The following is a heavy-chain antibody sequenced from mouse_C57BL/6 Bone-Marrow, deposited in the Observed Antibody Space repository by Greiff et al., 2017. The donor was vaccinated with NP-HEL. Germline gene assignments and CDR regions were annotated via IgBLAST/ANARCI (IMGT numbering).Heavy chain of an antibody. V-gene: IGHV1-22*01. CDR1: GYTFTDYN. CDR3: AREGEYYDSSHYYAMDY. CDR2: INPNNGGT. D-gene: IGHD1-1*01. J-gene: IGHJ4*01. Sequence: EVQLQQSGPELVKPGASVKMSCKASGYTFTDYNMHWVKPSHGKSLEWIGYINPNNGGTSYNQKFKGKATLTVNKSSSTAYMELRSLTSEDSAVYYCAREGEYYDSSHYYAMDYWGQGTSVTVSS.